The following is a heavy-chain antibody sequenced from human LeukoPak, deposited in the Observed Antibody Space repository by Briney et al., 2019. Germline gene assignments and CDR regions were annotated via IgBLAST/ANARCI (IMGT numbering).Heavy chain of an antibody. Sequence: GGSLRLSCAASGFTFSSYEMNWVRQAPGKGLEWVSYITSSGNTIYYADSVKGRFTISRDNAKSSLYLQMNSLGAEDTAVYYCARLTTMTTTGGPFDYWGQGTLVTVSS. J-gene: IGHJ4*02. CDR2: ITSSGNTI. CDR3: ARLTTMTTTGGPFDY. D-gene: IGHD4-17*01. V-gene: IGHV3-48*03. CDR1: GFTFSSYE.